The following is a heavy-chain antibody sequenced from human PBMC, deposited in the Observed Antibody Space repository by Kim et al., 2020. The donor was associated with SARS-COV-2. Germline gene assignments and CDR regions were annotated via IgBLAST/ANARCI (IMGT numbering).Heavy chain of an antibody. CDR1: GFTFSSYS. V-gene: IGHV3-21*01. CDR2: ISSSSSYI. CDR3: ARGLPSGAVIGGIFDY. Sequence: GGSLRLSCAASGFTFSSYSMNWVRQAPGKGLEWVSSISSSSSYIYYADSVKGRFTISRDNAKNSLYLQMNSLRAEDTAVYYCARGLPSGAVIGGIFDYWGQGTLVTVSS. J-gene: IGHJ4*02. D-gene: IGHD3-16*01.